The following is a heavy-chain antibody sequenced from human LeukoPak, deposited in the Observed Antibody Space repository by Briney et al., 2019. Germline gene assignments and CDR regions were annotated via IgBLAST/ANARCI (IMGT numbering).Heavy chain of an antibody. CDR1: GYTFTGYY. J-gene: IGHJ6*02. CDR3: ARGLAGTEDYYYYGMDV. D-gene: IGHD6-13*01. CDR2: INPNSGGT. Sequence: ASVKVSCKASGYTFTGYYMHWVRQAPGQGLEWMGRINPNSGGTNYAQKFQGRVTMTRDTSISTAYMELSRLRSDDTAVYHCARGLAGTEDYYYYGMDVWGQGTTVTVSS. V-gene: IGHV1-2*06.